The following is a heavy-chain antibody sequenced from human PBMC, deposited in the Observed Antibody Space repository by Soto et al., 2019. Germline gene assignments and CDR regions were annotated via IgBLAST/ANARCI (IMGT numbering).Heavy chain of an antibody. Sequence: PSETLSLTCAVSGGSISSGGYSWSWIRQPPGKGLEWIGYIYHSGSTYYNPSLKSRVTISVDGSKNQFSLKLSSVTAADTAVYYCARENYGGGGFDYWGQGTLVTVSS. J-gene: IGHJ4*02. CDR3: ARENYGGGGFDY. D-gene: IGHD4-17*01. V-gene: IGHV4-30-2*01. CDR1: GGSISSGGYS. CDR2: IYHSGST.